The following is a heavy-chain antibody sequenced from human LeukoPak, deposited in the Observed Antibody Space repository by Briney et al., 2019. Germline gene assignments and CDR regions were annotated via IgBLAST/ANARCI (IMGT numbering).Heavy chain of an antibody. CDR2: IYHSGST. J-gene: IGHJ4*02. Sequence: SETLSLTCAVSGYSISSGYYWGWIRQPPGKGLEWIGSIYHSGSTYYNPSLKSRVTISVDTSKNQFPLKLSSVTAADTAVYYCARRLNPDYWGQGTLVTVSS. D-gene: IGHD2-8*01. CDR3: ARRLNPDY. CDR1: GYSISSGYY. V-gene: IGHV4-38-2*01.